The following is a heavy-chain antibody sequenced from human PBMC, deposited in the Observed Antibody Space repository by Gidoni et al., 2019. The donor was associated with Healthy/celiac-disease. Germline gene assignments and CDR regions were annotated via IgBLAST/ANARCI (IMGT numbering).Heavy chain of an antibody. Sequence: QVQLVQSGAEVKKPGSSVKVSCKASGGTFSSYAIRWVRQAPGQGLEWMGGIIPIFGTANYAQKFQGRVTITADESTSTAYMELSSLRSEDTAVYYCARGFLEWLPNRSYYYYYMDVWGKGTTVTVSS. CDR1: GGTFSSYA. J-gene: IGHJ6*03. V-gene: IGHV1-69*01. D-gene: IGHD3-3*01. CDR3: ARGFLEWLPNRSYYYYYMDV. CDR2: IIPIFGTA.